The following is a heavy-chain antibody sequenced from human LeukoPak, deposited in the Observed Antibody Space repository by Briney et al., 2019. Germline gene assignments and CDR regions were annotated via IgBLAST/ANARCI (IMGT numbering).Heavy chain of an antibody. J-gene: IGHJ4*02. CDR2: ISDSGNT. CDR1: GVSISSYY. V-gene: IGHV4-59*01. Sequence: SETLSLTCTVSGVSISSYYWSWIRQSPGKGLEWTGSISDSGNTNYNPSLKSRVTISVDRSKNQFSLKLSSVTAADTAVYYCARGSRSLDYWGQGTLVTVFS. CDR3: ARGSRSLDY.